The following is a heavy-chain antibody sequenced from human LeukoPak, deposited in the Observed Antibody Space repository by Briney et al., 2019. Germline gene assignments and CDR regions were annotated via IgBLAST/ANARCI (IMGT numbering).Heavy chain of an antibody. CDR3: ARTWGFCTGGTCDHSLAY. CDR2: IFYSGST. Sequence: SETLSLTCTVSGGSISGGDYYWSWIRQPPGRGLEWIAYIFYSGSTYYNPSLKTRVTISADAAKNQFSLRLSSVTAADTAVYYCARTWGFCTGGTCDHSLAYWGQGTLVTVPS. D-gene: IGHD2-15*01. CDR1: GGSISGGDYY. J-gene: IGHJ4*02. V-gene: IGHV4-30-4*01.